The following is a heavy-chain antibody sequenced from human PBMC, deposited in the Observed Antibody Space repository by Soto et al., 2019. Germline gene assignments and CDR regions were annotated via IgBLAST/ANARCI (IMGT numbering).Heavy chain of an antibody. CDR2: IYWNDDK. D-gene: IGHD4-4*01. V-gene: IGHV2-5*01. Sequence: ESGPTLVNPTHTLTLTCTFSGFSLSTSGGGVGWIRQPPGKALEWLALIYWNDDKRYSPSLKSRLTITKDTSKNQVVLTMTNMEAVDTGTYSCAQRPRALTTVNTHDWFDPCGQRTLVTFFS. CDR1: GFSLSTSGGG. CDR3: AQRPRALTTVNTHDWFDP. J-gene: IGHJ5*02.